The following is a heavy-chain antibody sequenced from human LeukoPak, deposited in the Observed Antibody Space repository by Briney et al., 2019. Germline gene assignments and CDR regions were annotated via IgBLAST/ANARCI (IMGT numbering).Heavy chain of an antibody. J-gene: IGHJ4*02. CDR3: ARDQGVLRYFDWPPMPTFDY. D-gene: IGHD3-9*01. V-gene: IGHV4-39*07. CDR1: SGSISTSNYY. CDR2: IFYSGST. Sequence: SETLSLTCTVSSGSISTSNYYWGWVRQPPGKALEWIGNIFYSGSTYYNPSLKSRVTISVDTSKNQFSLKLSSVTAADTAVYYCARDQGVLRYFDWPPMPTFDYWGQGTLVTVSS.